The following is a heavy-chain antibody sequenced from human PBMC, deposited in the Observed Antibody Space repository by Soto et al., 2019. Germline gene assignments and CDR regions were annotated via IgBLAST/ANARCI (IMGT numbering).Heavy chain of an antibody. J-gene: IGHJ6*03. Sequence: QVQLQQSGPGLVKPSQTLSLTCDISGDSVSSNSAAWNWIRQTPSRGLEWLGRTYYRSKWYINYAVSVKSRISANPDTSNNQFSLQLNSVTPEDTAVYYCARGSWDDVTGHYYMDVWGKGTTVTVSS. D-gene: IGHD1-1*01. CDR1: GDSVSSNSAA. V-gene: IGHV6-1*01. CDR2: TYYRSKWYI. CDR3: ARGSWDDVTGHYYMDV.